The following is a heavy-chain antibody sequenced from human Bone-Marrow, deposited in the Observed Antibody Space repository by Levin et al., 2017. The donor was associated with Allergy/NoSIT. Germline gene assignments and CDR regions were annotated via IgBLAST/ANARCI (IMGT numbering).Heavy chain of an antibody. J-gene: IGHJ6*03. D-gene: IGHD5-12*01. CDR1: GFTFSSYW. CDR3: ARDRGGYDENYYYYMDV. Sequence: PGGSLRLSCAASGFTFSSYWMSWVRQAPGKGLEWVANIKQDGSEKYYVDSVKGRFTISRDNAKNSLYLQMNSLRAEDTAVYYCARDRGGYDENYYYYMDVWGKGTTVTVSS. V-gene: IGHV3-7*04. CDR2: IKQDGSEK.